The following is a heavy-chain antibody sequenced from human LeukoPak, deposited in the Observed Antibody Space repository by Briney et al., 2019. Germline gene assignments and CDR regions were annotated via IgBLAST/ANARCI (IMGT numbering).Heavy chain of an antibody. Sequence: PGGSLRLSCAASGFTFSDYYMSWIRQAPGKGLEWVSYISSSGSTIYYADSVKGRFTISRDNAKNSLYLQMNSLRAEDTAVYYCARDRSSGSYYRRTGYWGQGTLVTVSS. D-gene: IGHD1-26*01. CDR2: ISSSGSTI. CDR3: ARDRSSGSYYRRTGY. J-gene: IGHJ4*02. V-gene: IGHV3-11*04. CDR1: GFTFSDYY.